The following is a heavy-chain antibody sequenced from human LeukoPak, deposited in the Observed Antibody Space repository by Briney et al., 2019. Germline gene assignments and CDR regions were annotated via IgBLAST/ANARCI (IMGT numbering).Heavy chain of an antibody. CDR1: GFSISSYY. V-gene: IGHV4-59*01. CDR2: IYYSGST. Sequence: SETLSLTCTASGFSISSYYWSWIRQPPGKGLEWIGYIYYSGSTNYNPSLKSGITISANTSKNHFSLKLSSVTAADTAVYYCASGGSSRWYHWGYWGQGTLVSVSS. CDR3: ASGGSSRWYHWGY. J-gene: IGHJ4*02. D-gene: IGHD6-19*01.